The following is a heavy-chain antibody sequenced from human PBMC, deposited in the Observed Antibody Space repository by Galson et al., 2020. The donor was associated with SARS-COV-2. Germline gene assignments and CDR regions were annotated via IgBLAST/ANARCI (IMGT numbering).Heavy chain of an antibody. V-gene: IGHV3-30*18. Sequence: GGSLRLSCAASGFTFSRYGMHWVRQAPGKGLEWVAVISYDGSNKYYADSVKGRFTISRDNSKNTLYLQMNSLRAEDTAVYYCAKVYGSGSAFYYYYGMDVWGQGTTVTVSS. CDR3: AKVYGSGSAFYYYYGMDV. J-gene: IGHJ6*02. CDR2: ISYDGSNK. CDR1: GFTFSRYG. D-gene: IGHD3-10*01.